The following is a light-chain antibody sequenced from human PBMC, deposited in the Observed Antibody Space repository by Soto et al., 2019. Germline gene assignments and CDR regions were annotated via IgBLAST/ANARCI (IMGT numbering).Light chain of an antibody. V-gene: IGKV1-9*01. J-gene: IGKJ2*01. CDR3: QQVNGYPHT. CDR2: AAS. Sequence: DIQLTQSPPFLSASVGDRVTITCRASQDISSNLAWYQQKPGKAPKFLIYAASILQSGVPSRFSGSGFGTEFTLTISSLQPEDFAIYYYQQVNGYPHTFGQGTKLEIK. CDR1: QDISSN.